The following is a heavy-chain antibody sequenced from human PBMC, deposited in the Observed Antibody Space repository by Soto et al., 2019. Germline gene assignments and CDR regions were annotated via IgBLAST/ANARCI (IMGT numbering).Heavy chain of an antibody. V-gene: IGHV1-24*01. CDR2: FDPEDGET. D-gene: IGHD1-26*01. CDR3: ATALSRGSGSYWGTFDY. J-gene: IGHJ4*02. CDR1: GYTLTELS. Sequence: ASVKVSCKVSGYTLTELSMHWVRQAPGKGLEWMGGFDPEDGETIYAQKFQGRVTMTEDTSTDTAYMELSSLRSEDTAVYYCATALSRGSGSYWGTFDYWGQGTLVTVSS.